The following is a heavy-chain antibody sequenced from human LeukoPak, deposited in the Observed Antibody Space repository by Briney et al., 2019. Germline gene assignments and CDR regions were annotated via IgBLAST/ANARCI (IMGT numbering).Heavy chain of an antibody. D-gene: IGHD5-24*01. J-gene: IGHJ4*02. CDR1: GFIFSSYA. CDR2: ISDDGSNK. V-gene: IGHV3-30-3*01. CDR3: ARARFGYNRGPFDY. Sequence: GRSLRRSCAASGFIFSSYAMHWVRQAPGKGLEWVAFISDDGSNKHYAEPVQGRFTISRDNSKNTLYLRMNSLRPEDTAVYYCARARFGYNRGPFDYWGQGILVTVSS.